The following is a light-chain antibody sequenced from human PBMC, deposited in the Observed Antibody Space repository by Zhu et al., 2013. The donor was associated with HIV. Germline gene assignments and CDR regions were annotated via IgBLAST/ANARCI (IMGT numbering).Light chain of an antibody. CDR1: QSVNKN. Sequence: EIVMTQSPATLSVSPGDGATLSCRASQSVNKNLAWYQQKPGQAPRLLIYAAINRATGIPARFSGSGSGTDFTLTISSLQSEDFAVYYCQQYNDWSPLTFGGGTKVEIK. J-gene: IGKJ4*01. V-gene: IGKV3-15*01. CDR2: AAI. CDR3: QQYNDWSPLT.